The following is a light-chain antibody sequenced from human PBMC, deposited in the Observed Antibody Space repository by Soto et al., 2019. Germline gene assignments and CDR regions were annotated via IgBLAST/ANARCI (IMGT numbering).Light chain of an antibody. V-gene: IGKV3-20*01. CDR1: QSVLNN. CDR2: GTS. Sequence: EIVVTQSPAILSVSPGERVTLSCRASQSVLNNLAWYQQKLGQAPRLLIYGTSTRATGIPDRFSGSGSGTDFTLTVSRLEPEDFAVYYCQQYGSSPRTFGQGTKVDIK. CDR3: QQYGSSPRT. J-gene: IGKJ1*01.